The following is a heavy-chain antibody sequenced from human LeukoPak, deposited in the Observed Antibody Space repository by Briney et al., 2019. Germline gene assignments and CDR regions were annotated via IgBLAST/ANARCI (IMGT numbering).Heavy chain of an antibody. CDR1: GFTFSSYA. CDR2: ISGSGGST. CDR3: AKGYLPGMVATSIDY. V-gene: IGHV3-23*01. Sequence: GGSLRLSCAASGFTFSSYAMSWVRQAPGKGLEWVSAISGSGGSTYYADSVKGRFTISRDNSKNTLYLQMNSLRAEDTAVYYCAKGYLPGMVATSIDYWGQGTLVTVSS. J-gene: IGHJ4*02. D-gene: IGHD5-12*01.